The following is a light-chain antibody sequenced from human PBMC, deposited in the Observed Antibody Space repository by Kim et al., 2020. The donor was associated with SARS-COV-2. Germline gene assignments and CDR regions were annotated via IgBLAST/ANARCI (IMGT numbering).Light chain of an antibody. Sequence: QSVLTQPPSASEARGQRVTISCSGSTSNIGSNDVSWFQQLPGTAPEVLIYRNDQRPSGVPDRFSGSKSGTSASLAISGLRSEEEADYYCAAWDDSLSGWVFGGGNQLTVL. CDR3: AAWDDSLSGWV. V-gene: IGLV1-47*01. J-gene: IGLJ3*02. CDR2: RND. CDR1: TSNIGSND.